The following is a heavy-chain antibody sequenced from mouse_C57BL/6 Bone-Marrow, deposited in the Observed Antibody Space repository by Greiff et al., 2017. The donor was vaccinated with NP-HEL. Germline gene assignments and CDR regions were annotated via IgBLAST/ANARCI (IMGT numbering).Heavy chain of an antibody. CDR3: ARHEDDGYYVSIPFAY. CDR2: FYPGSGSI. J-gene: IGHJ3*01. CDR1: GYTFTEYT. D-gene: IGHD2-3*01. V-gene: IGHV1-62-2*01. Sequence: QVQLQQSGAELVKPGASVKLSCKASGYTFTEYTIHWVKQRSGQGLEWIGWFYPGSGSIKYNEKVKDKATLTADKSSSTVYMELSRLTSEDSAVYFCARHEDDGYYVSIPFAYWGQGTLVTVSA.